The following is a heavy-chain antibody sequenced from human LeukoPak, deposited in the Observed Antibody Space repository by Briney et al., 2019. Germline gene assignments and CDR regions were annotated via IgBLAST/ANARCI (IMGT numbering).Heavy chain of an antibody. CDR3: ARHKYSGSYSLTDY. J-gene: IGHJ4*02. V-gene: IGHV4-39*01. CDR1: GGSISSSSYY. CDR2: IYYSGST. D-gene: IGHD1-26*01. Sequence: PSETLSLTCTVSGGSISSSSYYWGWIRQPPGKGLEWIGSIYYSGSTYYNPSLKSRVTISVDTSKNQFSLKLSSMTAADTAVYYCARHKYSGSYSLTDYWGQGTLVTVSS.